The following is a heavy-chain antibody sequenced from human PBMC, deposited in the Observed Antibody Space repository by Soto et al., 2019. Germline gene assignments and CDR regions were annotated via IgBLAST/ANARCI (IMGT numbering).Heavy chain of an antibody. CDR2: ISSSGSTI. D-gene: IGHD4-17*01. J-gene: IGHJ6*02. V-gene: IGHV3-48*03. CDR3: ASLDDYEGHGMDV. CDR1: GFTFSSYE. Sequence: EVQLVESGGGLVQPGGPLRLSCAASGFTFSSYEMNWVRQAPGKGLEWVSYISSSGSTIYYADSVKGRFTISRDNAKNSLYLQMNSLRAEDTAVYYCASLDDYEGHGMDVWGQGTTVTVSS.